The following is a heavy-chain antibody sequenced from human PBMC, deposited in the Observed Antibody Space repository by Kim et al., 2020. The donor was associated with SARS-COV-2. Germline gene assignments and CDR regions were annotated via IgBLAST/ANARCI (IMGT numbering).Heavy chain of an antibody. V-gene: IGHV1-46*01. J-gene: IGHJ4*02. CDR3: ARSYSSSWVDFAY. D-gene: IGHD6-13*01. Sequence: YEQKFQCRVTMTRDTSTSTVYMELSSLRSEDTAVYYCARSYSSSWVDFAYWGQGTLVTVSS.